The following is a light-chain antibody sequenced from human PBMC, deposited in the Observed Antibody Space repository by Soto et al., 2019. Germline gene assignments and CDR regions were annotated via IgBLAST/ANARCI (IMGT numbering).Light chain of an antibody. J-gene: IGKJ1*01. CDR3: QQYNNWPRT. CDR1: QSVSSN. V-gene: IGKV3-15*01. Sequence: IVITPSSATLSVSPGERATLSCRASQSVSSNLAWYQQKPGQAPRLLIYGASTRATGIPARFSGSGSGTEFTLTISSLQSEDFAVYYCQQYNNWPRTFGQGTKVDIK. CDR2: GAS.